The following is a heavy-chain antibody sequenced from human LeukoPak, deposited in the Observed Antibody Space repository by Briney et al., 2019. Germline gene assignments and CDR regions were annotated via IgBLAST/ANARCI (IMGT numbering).Heavy chain of an antibody. CDR3: AKDRPYCSSTSCPVDY. V-gene: IGHV3-30*18. J-gene: IGHJ4*02. D-gene: IGHD2-2*01. Sequence: PGGSLRLSCAASGFTFSSYGMHWVRQAPGKGLEWVAVISYDGSNKYYADSVKGRFTISRDNSKNTLYLQMNSLRAEDTAVYYCAKDRPYCSSTSCPVDYWGQGTLVTVSS. CDR1: GFTFSSYG. CDR2: ISYDGSNK.